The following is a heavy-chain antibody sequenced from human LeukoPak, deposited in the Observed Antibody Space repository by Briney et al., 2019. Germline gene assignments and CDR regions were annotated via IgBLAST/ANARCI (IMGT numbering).Heavy chain of an antibody. D-gene: IGHD3-22*01. V-gene: IGHV4-61*02. Sequence: SRTLSLTCTVSGDSISSGDYYWSWIRQPAGKGLEWIGRISSSGSTNYNPSLKSRVTISVDTSKNQFSLKLSSVTAADTAVYFCARGPYSYDSSGAFDIWGQGTMVTVSS. J-gene: IGHJ3*02. CDR3: ARGPYSYDSSGAFDI. CDR2: ISSSGST. CDR1: GDSISSGDYY.